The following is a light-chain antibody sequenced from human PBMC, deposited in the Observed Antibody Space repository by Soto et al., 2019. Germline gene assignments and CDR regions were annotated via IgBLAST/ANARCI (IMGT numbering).Light chain of an antibody. CDR1: SSDVGSYIL. V-gene: IGLV2-23*01. CDR3: CSYAGSSTFYV. Sequence: QSALTQPASVSGSPGQSITISCTGTSSDVGSYILVSWYQQQPGKAPKLMIYVGSKRPSGVSNRFSGSKSGNTASLTFSGLQAEDEADYYCCSYAGSSTFYVFGTGTKLTVL. CDR2: VGS. J-gene: IGLJ1*01.